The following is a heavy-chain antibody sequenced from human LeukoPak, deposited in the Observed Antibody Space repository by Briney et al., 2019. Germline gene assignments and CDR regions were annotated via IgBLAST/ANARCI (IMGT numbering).Heavy chain of an antibody. J-gene: IGHJ6*04. Sequence: ASVKVSCKASGYTFTSYAMHWVRQPPGQRLEWMGWINAGNGNTKYSQKFQGRVTITRDTSASTAYMELSSLRSEDTAVYYCARDFTTLLWFGELFPDYYYYGMDVWGKGTTVTVSS. CDR3: ARDFTTLLWFGELFPDYYYYGMDV. CDR2: INAGNGNT. CDR1: GYTFTSYA. D-gene: IGHD3-10*01. V-gene: IGHV1-3*01.